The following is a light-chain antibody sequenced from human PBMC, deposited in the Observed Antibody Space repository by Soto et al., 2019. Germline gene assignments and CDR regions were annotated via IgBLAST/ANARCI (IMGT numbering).Light chain of an antibody. CDR1: QGSRND. V-gene: IGKV1-6*01. CDR2: AVS. Sequence: AIQMTQSPSSLCASVGDRVTITCRASQGSRNDVGWYQQTQGKAPKLLIYAVSSLQSGVPSRFRGSGSGTDFILPLSRLQPEDFETYYCLQDYSFPLTFGGGTKVDI. J-gene: IGKJ4*01. CDR3: LQDYSFPLT.